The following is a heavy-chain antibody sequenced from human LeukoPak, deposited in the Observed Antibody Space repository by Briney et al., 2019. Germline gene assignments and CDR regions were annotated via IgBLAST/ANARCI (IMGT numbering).Heavy chain of an antibody. V-gene: IGHV4-4*07. CDR3: ARGTPVTPFDY. D-gene: IGHD4-17*01. CDR1: GDSFTSYY. CDR2: IYTSGAT. Sequence: SETLSLTCTVSGDSFTSYYWSWIRQPAGKGLEWIGRIYTSGATSYDPSLKSRVTMSVDVSQNQFSLKLSSVTAADTAVYYCARGTPVTPFDYWGQGTLVTVSS. J-gene: IGHJ4*02.